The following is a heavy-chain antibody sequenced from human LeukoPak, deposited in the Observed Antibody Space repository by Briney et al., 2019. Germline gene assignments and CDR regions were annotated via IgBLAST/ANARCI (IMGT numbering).Heavy chain of an antibody. V-gene: IGHV4-34*01. CDR3: ARGITMIVVVITPYHAFDI. J-gene: IGHJ3*02. CDR2: IKHSGST. Sequence: PSETLSLTCAVYGGSFSGYYWSWIRQPPGKGLEWIGEIKHSGSTNYNPSLKSRVTISVDTSKNQFSLKLSSVTAADTAVYYCARGITMIVVVITPYHAFDIWGQGTMVTVSS. CDR1: GGSFSGYY. D-gene: IGHD3-22*01.